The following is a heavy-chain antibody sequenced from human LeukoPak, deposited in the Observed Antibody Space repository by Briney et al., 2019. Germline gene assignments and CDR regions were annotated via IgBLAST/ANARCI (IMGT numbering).Heavy chain of an antibody. CDR3: AKDCDFWSGYYAYAFDY. CDR2: ISGSGGST. D-gene: IGHD3-3*01. CDR1: GFTFSSYA. V-gene: IGHV3-23*01. Sequence: GGSLRLSCAASGFTFSSYAMSWVRQAPGKGLEWVSAISGSGGSTYYADSVKGRFTISRDNSKNTLYLQMNSLRAEDTAVYYCAKDCDFWSGYYAYAFDYWGQGTLVTVSS. J-gene: IGHJ4*02.